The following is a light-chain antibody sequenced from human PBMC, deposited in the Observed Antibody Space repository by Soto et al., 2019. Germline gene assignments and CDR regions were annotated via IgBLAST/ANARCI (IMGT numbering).Light chain of an antibody. Sequence: EIEMTQSPSTLSVSPGERATLSCRASQSVSSHLTWYHQKPGQHTRLLIYGASTRESGITDRFSGSGSGTDFTLTISRLEPEDFAVYYCQQSRNWLGTFGQGAKVDVK. CDR1: QSVSSH. V-gene: IGKV3D-15*01. CDR3: QQSRNWLGT. CDR2: GAS. J-gene: IGKJ1*01.